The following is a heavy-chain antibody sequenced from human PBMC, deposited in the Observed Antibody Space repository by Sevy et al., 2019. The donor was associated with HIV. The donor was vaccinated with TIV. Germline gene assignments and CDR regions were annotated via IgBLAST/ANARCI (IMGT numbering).Heavy chain of an antibody. Sequence: GGSLRLSCAASGFTFSSYWMHWVRQAPGKGLVWVSRINSYGSSTSYADAVKGRLTISRDNAKNTLYLQMNSLRAEDTAVYYCARDLYCSSTSCYARGWFDPWGQGTLVTVSS. CDR2: INSYGSST. D-gene: IGHD2-2*01. CDR3: ARDLYCSSTSCYARGWFDP. J-gene: IGHJ5*02. V-gene: IGHV3-74*01. CDR1: GFTFSSYW.